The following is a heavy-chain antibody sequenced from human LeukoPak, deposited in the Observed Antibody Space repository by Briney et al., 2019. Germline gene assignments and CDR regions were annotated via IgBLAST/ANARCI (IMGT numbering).Heavy chain of an antibody. D-gene: IGHD3-10*01. CDR1: GFTFSNYA. V-gene: IGHV3-23*01. CDR3: ARQGSGSIYNWFAP. Sequence: GGSLRLSCAASGFTFSNYAMSWVRQAPGKGLEWVSGISGSGGSTYYADSVNGRFTNSRDNARNSFYLQMNSLRVEDAAVYYCARQGSGSIYNWFAPWGQGTLVTVSS. CDR2: ISGSGGST. J-gene: IGHJ5*02.